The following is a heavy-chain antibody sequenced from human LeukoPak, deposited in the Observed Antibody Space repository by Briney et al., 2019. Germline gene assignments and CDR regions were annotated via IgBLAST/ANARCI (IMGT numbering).Heavy chain of an antibody. CDR2: ICYSGST. D-gene: IGHD3-10*01. J-gene: IGHJ5*02. V-gene: IGHV4-31*03. CDR3: ARDSQGSGSYYNPKGSWFDP. Sequence: ASQTLSLTCTVSGGSISSGGYYWSWIRQHPGKGLEWIGYICYSGSTYYNPSLKSRVTISVDTSKNQFSLKLSSVTAADTAVYYCARDSQGSGSYYNPKGSWFDPWGQGTLVTVSS. CDR1: GGSISSGGYY.